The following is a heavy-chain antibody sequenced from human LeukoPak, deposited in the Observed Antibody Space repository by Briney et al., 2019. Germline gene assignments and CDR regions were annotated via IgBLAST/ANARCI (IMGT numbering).Heavy chain of an antibody. CDR3: ARPPAALYYYGMDV. J-gene: IGHJ6*02. CDR2: INHSGST. D-gene: IGHD2-2*01. CDR1: DSISSGGYY. Sequence: SETLSLTRTVSDSISSGGYYWSWIRPPPGKGLEWIGEINHSGSTHYNPSLKSRVTISVDTSKNQFSLKLSSVTAADTAVYYCARPPAALYYYGMDVWGQGTTVTVSS. V-gene: IGHV4-39*07.